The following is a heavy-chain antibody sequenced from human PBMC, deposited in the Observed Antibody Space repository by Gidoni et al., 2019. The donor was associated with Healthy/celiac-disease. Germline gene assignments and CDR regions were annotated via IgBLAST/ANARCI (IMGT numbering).Heavy chain of an antibody. Sequence: QVQLVQSGAEVKKPGSSVKVSCKASGGTFSSYAISWVRPAPGQGLEWMGGIIPIFGTANYAQKFQGRVTITADKSTSTAYMELSSLRSEDTAVYYCARDGGVEGYGDSSYFDYWGQGTLVTVSS. V-gene: IGHV1-69*06. CDR3: ARDGGVEGYGDSSYFDY. CDR1: GGTFSSYA. J-gene: IGHJ4*02. CDR2: IIPIFGTA. D-gene: IGHD4-17*01.